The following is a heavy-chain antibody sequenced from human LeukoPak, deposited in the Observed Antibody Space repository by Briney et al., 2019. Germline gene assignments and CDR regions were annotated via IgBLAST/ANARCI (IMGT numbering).Heavy chain of an antibody. CDR3: ASRVSRSPDAFDI. D-gene: IGHD6-13*01. CDR2: INPNSGGT. V-gene: IGHV1-2*02. J-gene: IGHJ3*02. Sequence: ASVKVSCKASGYSFTAYYMHWVRQAPGQGLEWMGWINPNSGGTNYAQKFQGRVTMTRDTSISTAYMELSRLRSDDTAVYYCASRVSRSPDAFDIWGQGTMVTVSS. CDR1: GYSFTAYY.